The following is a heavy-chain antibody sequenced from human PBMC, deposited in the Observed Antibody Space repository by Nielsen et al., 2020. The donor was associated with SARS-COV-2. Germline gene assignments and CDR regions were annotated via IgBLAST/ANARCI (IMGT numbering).Heavy chain of an antibody. V-gene: IGHV4-39*01. CDR3: ARQHSSSLYEFDY. CDR2: IYYSGST. Sequence: SEALSLTCTVSGGSISSSSYYWGWICQPPGRGLEWIGSIYYSGSTYYNPSLKSRVTISVDTSKNQFSLKLSSVTSADTAVYYCARQHSSSLYEFDYWGQGTLVTVSS. D-gene: IGHD6-13*01. J-gene: IGHJ4*02. CDR1: GGSISSSSYY.